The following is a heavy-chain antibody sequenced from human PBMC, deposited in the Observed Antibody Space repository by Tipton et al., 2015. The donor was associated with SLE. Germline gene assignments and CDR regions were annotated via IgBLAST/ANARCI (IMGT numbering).Heavy chain of an antibody. CDR1: GGSMTSTRYY. CDR3: ARGGAPAAYYYAMDV. CDR2: ISYTGST. Sequence: TLSLTCAVSGGSMTSTRYYWGWIRQSPGKGLEWIGSISYTGSTYYNPSLKSRVTISVDTSKNQFSLRLNSVTGADTAVYYCARGGAPAAYYYAMDVWGQGTMVTVSS. J-gene: IGHJ6*02. V-gene: IGHV4-39*07. D-gene: IGHD6-13*01.